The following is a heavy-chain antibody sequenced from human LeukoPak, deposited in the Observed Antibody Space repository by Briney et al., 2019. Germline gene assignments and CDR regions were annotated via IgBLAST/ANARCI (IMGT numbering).Heavy chain of an antibody. CDR2: ISAYNGNT. J-gene: IGHJ4*02. D-gene: IGHD3-22*01. CDR3: ASDYYDSSGYYYPLLDY. V-gene: IGHV1-18*01. Sequence: ASVKVSCKASGYTFTSYGIIWVRQAPGQGLEWMGWISAYNGNTNYAQKLQGRVTMTTDTSTSTAYMELRSLRSEDTAVYYCASDYYDSSGYYYPLLDYWGQGTLVTVYS. CDR1: GYTFTSYG.